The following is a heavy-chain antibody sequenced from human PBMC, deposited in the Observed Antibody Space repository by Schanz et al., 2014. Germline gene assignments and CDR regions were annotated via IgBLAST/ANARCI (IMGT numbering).Heavy chain of an antibody. J-gene: IGHJ3*01. CDR3: STDLTAVDYDAIGL. Sequence: EVQLLESGGGFVQPGGSLRLSCAASGFTVSKNYMSWVRQAPGKGLEWVGRIKSKVDGGTTDNAAPVQGRFTISRDDSKNTLHLQMNSLKTEDTAVYYCSTDLTAVDYDAIGLWGQGTMVTVSS. CDR2: IKSKVDGGTT. V-gene: IGHV3-15*01. CDR1: GFTVSKNY. D-gene: IGHD4-17*01.